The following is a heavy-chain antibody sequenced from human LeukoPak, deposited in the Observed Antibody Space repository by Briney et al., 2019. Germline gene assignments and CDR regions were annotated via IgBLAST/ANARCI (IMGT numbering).Heavy chain of an antibody. CDR2: ISYDGSNK. CDR3: ARVPPRQLVGDY. CDR1: GFTFSSYA. V-gene: IGHV3-30*04. Sequence: GGSLRLSCAASGFTFSSYAMHWVRQAPGKGLEWVAVISYDGSNKYYADSVKGRFTISRDNSKNTLYLQMNSLRAEDTAVYYCARVPPRQLVGDYWGQGTLVTVSS. D-gene: IGHD6-13*01. J-gene: IGHJ4*02.